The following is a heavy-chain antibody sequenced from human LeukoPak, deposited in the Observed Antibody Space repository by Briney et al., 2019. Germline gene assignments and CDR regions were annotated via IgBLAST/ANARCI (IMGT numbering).Heavy chain of an antibody. CDR3: ARGLAYCGGDCWPLDV. Sequence: ASVKVSCKASGYTFTGYYMHWVRQAPGQGLDWMGWINPNSGGTNYAQKFQGRVTMTRDTSISTAYMELSRLRSDDTAVYYCARGLAYCGGDCWPLDVWGQGTTVSVSS. CDR1: GYTFTGYY. D-gene: IGHD2-21*02. V-gene: IGHV1-2*02. CDR2: INPNSGGT. J-gene: IGHJ6*02.